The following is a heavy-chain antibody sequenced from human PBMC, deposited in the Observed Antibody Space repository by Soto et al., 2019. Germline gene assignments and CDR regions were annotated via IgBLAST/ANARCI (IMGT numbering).Heavy chain of an antibody. V-gene: IGHV4-59*08. CDR3: ASLNFHILTGYYAFDL. CDR2: ISYSGST. J-gene: IGHJ3*01. D-gene: IGHD3-9*01. Sequence: SETLALTCTVSGGSIRSYDWSWIRQPPGKGLEWIGYISYSGSTNYNPSLKSRVTTSLDTSKNQFSLKLSSVTAADTAIYYCASLNFHILTGYYAFDLWGQGTMVTVSS. CDR1: GGSIRSYD.